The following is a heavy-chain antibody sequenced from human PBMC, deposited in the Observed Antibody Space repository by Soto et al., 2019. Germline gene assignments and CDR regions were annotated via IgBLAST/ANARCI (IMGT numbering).Heavy chain of an antibody. CDR3: ARHEEASPLYYYGMDV. V-gene: IGHV5-10-1*01. D-gene: IGHD1-26*01. CDR1: GYSFTSYW. Sequence: GESLKISCKGSGYSFTSYWISWVRQMPGKGLEWMGRIDPSDSYTNYSPSFQGHVTISADKSISTAYLQWSSLKASETAMYYCARHEEASPLYYYGMDVWGQGTTVTVSS. J-gene: IGHJ6*02. CDR2: IDPSDSYT.